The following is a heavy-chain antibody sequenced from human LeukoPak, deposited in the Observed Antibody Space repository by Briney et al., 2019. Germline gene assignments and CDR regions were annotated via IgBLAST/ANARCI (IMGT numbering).Heavy chain of an antibody. CDR1: GFTFNTFN. CDR2: ISWSGDRM. J-gene: IGHJ4*02. D-gene: IGHD2-2*01. CDR3: AKDLGGSATTV. Sequence: GGSLRLSCVASGFTFNTFNMNRGRPAPGKGREWVSSISWSGDRMGYADAVKGRFTISRDNAKNSLFLQMNSLRVEATALYYCAKDLGGSATTVWGQGTLVTVSS. V-gene: IGHV3-9*01.